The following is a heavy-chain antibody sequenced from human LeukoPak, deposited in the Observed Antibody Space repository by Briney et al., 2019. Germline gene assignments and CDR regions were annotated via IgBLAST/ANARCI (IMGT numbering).Heavy chain of an antibody. D-gene: IGHD2-2*01. V-gene: IGHV4-4*02. CDR3: ARGDCSSTSCFYFDY. CDR2: IYYSGST. CDR1: GGSISSSNW. Sequence: SSETLSLTCAVSGGSISSSNWWSWVRQPPGKGLEWIGYIYYSGSTNYNPSLKSRVTISVDTSKNQFSLKLSSVTAADTAVYYCARGDCSSTSCFYFDYWGQGTLVTVSS. J-gene: IGHJ4*02.